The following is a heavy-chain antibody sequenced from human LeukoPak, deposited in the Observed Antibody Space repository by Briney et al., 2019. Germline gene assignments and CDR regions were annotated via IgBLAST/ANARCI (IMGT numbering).Heavy chain of an antibody. CDR3: ASSYFGSGSPNWFDP. CDR2: IYYSGST. V-gene: IGHV4-59*08. Sequence: SETLSLTCTVSGGSISSHYWSWIRQPPGKGLEWIGYIYYSGSTNYNPSLKSRVTISVDTSKNQFSLKLSSVTAADTAVYYCASSYFGSGSPNWFDPWGQGTLVTVSS. D-gene: IGHD3-10*01. CDR1: GGSISSHY. J-gene: IGHJ5*02.